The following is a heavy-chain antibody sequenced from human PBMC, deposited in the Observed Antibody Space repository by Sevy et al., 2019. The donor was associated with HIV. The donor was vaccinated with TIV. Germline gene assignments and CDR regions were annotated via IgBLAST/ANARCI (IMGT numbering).Heavy chain of an antibody. Sequence: GGSLRLSCAASGFTFSSYAMHWVRQAPGKGLEWVVVISYDGSNKYYADSVKGRLNMSRDNSKNATYLQMNSLRAEDTAVYYWARDGYYDSSGYSYYYYGMDVWGQGTTVTVSS. J-gene: IGHJ6*02. D-gene: IGHD3-22*01. CDR3: ARDGYYDSSGYSYYYYGMDV. CDR2: ISYDGSNK. V-gene: IGHV3-30-3*01. CDR1: GFTFSSYA.